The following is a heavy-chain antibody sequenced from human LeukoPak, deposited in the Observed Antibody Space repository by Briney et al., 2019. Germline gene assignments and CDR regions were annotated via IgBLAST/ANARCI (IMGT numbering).Heavy chain of an antibody. Sequence: SETLSLTCTVSGGSISSYYWSWIRQHPGKGLEWIGYIYTSGSTNYNPSLKSRVTIPVDTSKNQFSLKLSSVTAADTAVYYCARQRSRAFDYWGQGTLVTVSS. V-gene: IGHV4-4*09. J-gene: IGHJ4*02. CDR1: GGSISSYY. CDR3: ARQRSRAFDY. D-gene: IGHD6-6*01. CDR2: IYTSGST.